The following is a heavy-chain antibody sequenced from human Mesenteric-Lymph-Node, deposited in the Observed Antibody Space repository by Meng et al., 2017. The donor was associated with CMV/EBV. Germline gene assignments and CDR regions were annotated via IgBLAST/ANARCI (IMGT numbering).Heavy chain of an antibody. Sequence: SETLSLTCTVSGDSINYYYWAWIRQPPGKGLDWIASIYYSGTTTYNPSLRSRVTISVDTSKNQFSLKLTSVTAADTAVYYCARERSPISLATGYEYWGQGTLVTVSS. CDR3: ARERSPISLATGYEY. CDR1: GDSINYYY. D-gene: IGHD5-12*01. J-gene: IGHJ4*02. V-gene: IGHV4-59*01. CDR2: IYYSGTT.